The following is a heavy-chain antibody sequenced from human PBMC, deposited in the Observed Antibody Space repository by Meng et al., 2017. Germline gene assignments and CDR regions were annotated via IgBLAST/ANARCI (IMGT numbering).Heavy chain of an antibody. Sequence: QVELVESGGGCIKPGGSVKVSCRASGYTFSTYAMHWVRQAPGQRLEWMGWINAGNSDTKYSQKVQGRVTITRDTSASTVYMEVSSLRSEDTGVYYCARAIAVSGTGRFDYWGQGTLVTVSS. CDR2: INAGNSDT. D-gene: IGHD6-19*01. CDR3: ARAIAVSGTGRFDY. V-gene: IGHV1-3*01. CDR1: GYTFSTYA. J-gene: IGHJ4*02.